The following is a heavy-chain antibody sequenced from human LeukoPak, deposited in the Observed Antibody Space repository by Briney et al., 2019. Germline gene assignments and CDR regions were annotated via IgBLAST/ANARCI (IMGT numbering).Heavy chain of an antibody. CDR2: INHSGST. J-gene: IGHJ3*02. Sequence: SETLSLTCAVSGGSFRGYYWSWIRQPPGKGLEWIGEINHSGSTNYNPSLKSRVTISLDTSKNQFSLKLSSVTAADTAVYYCARVGVTTVTPSDAFDIWGEGTMVTVSS. CDR1: GGSFRGYY. CDR3: ARVGVTTVTPSDAFDI. V-gene: IGHV4-34*01. D-gene: IGHD4-17*01.